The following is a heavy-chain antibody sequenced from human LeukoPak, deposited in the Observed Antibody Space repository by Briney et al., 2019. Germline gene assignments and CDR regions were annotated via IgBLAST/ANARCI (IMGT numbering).Heavy chain of an antibody. CDR2: IYYSGNT. CDR1: GGSMSSYY. V-gene: IGHV4-59*01. CDR3: ARDRRDTSMVWDY. J-gene: IGHJ4*02. Sequence: PSETLSLTCTVSGGSMSSYYWSWIRQPPGKGLEWIGYIYYSGNTNYNPSLKSRVTISVDTSKNQFSLKMRSVTAADTAVYYCARDRRDTSMVWDYWGQGTLVAVSS. D-gene: IGHD5-18*01.